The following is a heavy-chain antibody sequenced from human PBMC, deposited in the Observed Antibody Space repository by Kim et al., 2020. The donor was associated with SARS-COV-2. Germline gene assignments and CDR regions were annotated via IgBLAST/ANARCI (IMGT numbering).Heavy chain of an antibody. CDR3: ASQYSSNWGNFDY. D-gene: IGHD6-13*01. J-gene: IGHJ4*02. CDR1: GFTFSSYS. CDR2: ISSSSSYI. V-gene: IGHV3-21*01. Sequence: GGSLRLSCAASGFTFSSYSMNWVRQAPGKGLEWVSSISSSSSYIYYADTVKGRFTISRDNAKNSLYLQMNSLRAEDTAVYYCASQYSSNWGNFDYWGQGTLDTVSS.